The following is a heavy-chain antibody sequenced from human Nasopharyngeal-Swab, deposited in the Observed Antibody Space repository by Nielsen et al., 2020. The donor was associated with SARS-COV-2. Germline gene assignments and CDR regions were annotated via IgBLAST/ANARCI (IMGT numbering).Heavy chain of an antibody. J-gene: IGHJ4*02. CDR3: AHSGGGWFGESIDY. CDR1: GFSLSNARMG. Sequence: SGPTLVHPTETLTLTCTVSGFSLSNARMGVSWIRQPPGKALEWLAHIFSNDEKSYSTSLKSRLTISKDTSKSQVVLTMTNMDPVDTATYYCAHSGGGWFGESIDYWGQGTLVTVSS. V-gene: IGHV2-26*01. D-gene: IGHD3-10*01. CDR2: IFSNDEK.